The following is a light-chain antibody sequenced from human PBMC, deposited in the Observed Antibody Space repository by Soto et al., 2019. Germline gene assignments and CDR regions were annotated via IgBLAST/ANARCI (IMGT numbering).Light chain of an antibody. V-gene: IGKV3-20*01. CDR2: AAS. CDR1: QSVNSRF. CDR3: KRNGDSPPKP. J-gene: IGKJ2*01. Sequence: EIVLTQSPGTLSLSPGESATLSCRASQSVNSRFLAWYQHKPGQAPRLLIYAASTRATGIPDRFSGSASGPDFSPPTISRLEPEYFEVNYCKRNGDSPPKPFGQGTKLEIK.